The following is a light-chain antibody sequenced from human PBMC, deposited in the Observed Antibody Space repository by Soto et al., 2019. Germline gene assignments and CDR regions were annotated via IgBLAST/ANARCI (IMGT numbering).Light chain of an antibody. CDR2: DAT. Sequence: VVFTQSPATPSLSPGERANLSCRASQSVGSYLARFQQKPGQAPRLLIXDATNRANGIPDRFNGSGSVTEFTLTISSLQSEDFAVYYCQQYHSWPPRTFGQGTRWIS. V-gene: IGKV3-11*01. CDR1: QSVGSY. CDR3: QQYHSWPPRT. J-gene: IGKJ1*01.